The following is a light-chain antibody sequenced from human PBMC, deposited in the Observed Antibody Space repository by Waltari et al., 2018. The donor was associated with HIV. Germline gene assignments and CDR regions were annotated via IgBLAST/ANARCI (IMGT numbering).Light chain of an antibody. V-gene: IGKV1-12*01. CDR2: ESS. CDR1: QNIGRT. CDR3: QQAKSVPHT. Sequence: DIQMTQSPSSVSASVGGAVSISCRASQNIGRTLAWYQLKPGKAPRLPIYESSRLDDWAPTRFKGSGSRSNFTFAITNLQPEDFATYVCQQAKSVPHTFAGGTRVE. J-gene: IGKJ4*01.